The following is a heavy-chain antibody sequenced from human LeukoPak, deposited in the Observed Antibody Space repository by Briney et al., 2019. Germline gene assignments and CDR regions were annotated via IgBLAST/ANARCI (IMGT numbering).Heavy chain of an antibody. CDR2: INHSGST. V-gene: IGHV4-39*01. Sequence: PSETLSLTCTVSGGSISSSSYYWSWIRQPPGKGLEWIGEINHSGSTNYNPSLKSRVTISVDTSKNQFSLKLSSVTAADTAVYYCARHRYYDSSPPDYWGQGTLVTVSS. J-gene: IGHJ4*02. CDR1: GGSISSSSYY. D-gene: IGHD3-22*01. CDR3: ARHRYYDSSPPDY.